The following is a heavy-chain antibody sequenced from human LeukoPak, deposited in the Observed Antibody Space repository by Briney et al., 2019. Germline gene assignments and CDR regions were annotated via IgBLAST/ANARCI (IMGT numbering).Heavy chain of an antibody. Sequence: PGGSLRLSCAASGFTFSSYSMNWVRQAPGKGLEWVSSISSSSSYIYYADSVKGRFTISRDNAKNTLYLQMNSLRAEDTAVYYCARDDSGTPFDFWGQGTLVTVSS. V-gene: IGHV3-21*01. CDR2: ISSSSSYI. CDR3: ARDDSGTPFDF. J-gene: IGHJ4*02. D-gene: IGHD3-10*01. CDR1: GFTFSSYS.